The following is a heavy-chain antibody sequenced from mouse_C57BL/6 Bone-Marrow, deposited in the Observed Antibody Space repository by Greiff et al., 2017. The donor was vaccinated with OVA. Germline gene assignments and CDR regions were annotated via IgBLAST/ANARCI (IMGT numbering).Heavy chain of an antibody. D-gene: IGHD4-1*01. Sequence: EVQLQESGPGLVKPSQSLSLTCSVTGYSITSGYYWNWIRQFPGNKLEWMGYISYDGSNNYNPSLKNRISITRDTSKNQFFLKLNSVTTEDTATYYCAREELTGVIFDYWGQGTTLTVSS. J-gene: IGHJ2*01. CDR1: GYSITSGYY. CDR3: AREELTGVIFDY. V-gene: IGHV3-6*01. CDR2: ISYDGSN.